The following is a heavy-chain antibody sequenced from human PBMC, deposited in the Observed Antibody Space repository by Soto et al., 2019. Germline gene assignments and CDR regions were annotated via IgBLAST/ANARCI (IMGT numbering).Heavy chain of an antibody. Sequence: SETLSLTCTVSGGSISSGGYYWSWIRQHPGKGLEWIGYIYYSGNTYYNPSLKSRVTISVDTSMNQFSLKLTSVTAADTAVYYCARDRGDYGVDYWGQGTLVTVSS. V-gene: IGHV4-31*03. D-gene: IGHD4-17*01. J-gene: IGHJ4*02. CDR1: GGSISSGGYY. CDR2: IYYSGNT. CDR3: ARDRGDYGVDY.